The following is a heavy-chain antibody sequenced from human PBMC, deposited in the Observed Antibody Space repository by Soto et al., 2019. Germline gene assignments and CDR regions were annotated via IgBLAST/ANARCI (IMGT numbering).Heavy chain of an antibody. J-gene: IGHJ6*03. CDR2: IYYSGST. D-gene: IGHD4-17*01. CDR1: GGSISSYY. CDR3: ARHRTAHDYGDSWYYYYYYMDV. Sequence: SETLSLTCTVSGGSISSYYWSWIRQPPGKGLEWIGYIYYSGSTNYNPSLKSRVTISVDTSKNQFSLKLSSVTAADTAVYYCARHRTAHDYGDSWYYYYYYMDVWGKGTTVTVSS. V-gene: IGHV4-59*08.